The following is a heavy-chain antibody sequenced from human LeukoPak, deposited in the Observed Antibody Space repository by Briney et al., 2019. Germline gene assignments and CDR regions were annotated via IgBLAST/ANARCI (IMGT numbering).Heavy chain of an antibody. D-gene: IGHD3-3*01. V-gene: IGHV1-69*13. Sequence: SVKVSCKSSGGTFSSYAISWVRQAPGQGLEWMGGIIPIFGTANYAQKFQGRVTITADESTSTAYMELSSLRSEDTAVYYCARDALERFLESYYYYGMDVWGQGTTVTVSS. CDR1: GGTFSSYA. J-gene: IGHJ6*02. CDR2: IIPIFGTA. CDR3: ARDALERFLESYYYYGMDV.